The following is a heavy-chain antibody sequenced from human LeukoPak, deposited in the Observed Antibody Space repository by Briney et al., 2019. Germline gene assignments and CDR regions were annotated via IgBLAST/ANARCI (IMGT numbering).Heavy chain of an antibody. CDR2: ISYDGSNK. CDR1: GFTFSSYG. D-gene: IGHD3-10*01. Sequence: GGSLRLSCAASGFTFSSYGMHWVRQAPGKGLEWVAVISYDGSNKYYADSVKGRFTISRDNSKNTLYLQMNSLRAEDTAVYYCAKTAGSNGSGLFDYWGQGTLVTVSS. J-gene: IGHJ4*02. CDR3: AKTAGSNGSGLFDY. V-gene: IGHV3-30*18.